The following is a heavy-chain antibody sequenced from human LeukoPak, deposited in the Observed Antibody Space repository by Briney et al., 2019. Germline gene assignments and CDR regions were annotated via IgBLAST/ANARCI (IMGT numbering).Heavy chain of an antibody. CDR3: ARGGDWNYMSDFDY. CDR2: ISAYNGNT. V-gene: IGHV1-18*01. Sequence: GSSVKVSCKASGGTFSSYGISWVRQAPGQGLEWMGWISAYNGNTNYAQKLQGRVTMTTDTSTSTAYMELRSLRSDDTAVYYCARGGDWNYMSDFDYWGQGTLVTVSS. D-gene: IGHD1-7*01. CDR1: GGTFSSYG. J-gene: IGHJ4*02.